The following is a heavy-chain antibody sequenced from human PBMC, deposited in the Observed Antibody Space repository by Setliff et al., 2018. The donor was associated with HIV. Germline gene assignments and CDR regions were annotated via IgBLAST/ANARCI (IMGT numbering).Heavy chain of an antibody. CDR2: SYYSGST. D-gene: IGHD6-19*01. CDR3: AREGLAVAGLNWFDP. Sequence: SETLSLTCTVSGGSISSYYWTWIRQPPGKGLEWIGYSYYSGSTNYNPSLKSRVTISVDTSKNQFSLKLSSVTAADTAVYYCAREGLAVAGLNWFDPWGQGTLVTVSS. J-gene: IGHJ5*02. CDR1: GGSISSYY. V-gene: IGHV4-59*01.